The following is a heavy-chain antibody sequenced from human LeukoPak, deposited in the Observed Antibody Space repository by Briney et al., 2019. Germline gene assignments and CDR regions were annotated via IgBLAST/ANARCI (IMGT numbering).Heavy chain of an antibody. D-gene: IGHD6-13*01. CDR1: GYTFTGYY. Sequence: ASVKVSCKASGYTFTGYYMHWVRQAPGQGLEWMGWINPNSGGTNYAQKFQGRVTMTRDTSISTAYMELSRLRSDDTAVYYRASRRAAAGKVDFDYWGQGTLVTVSS. J-gene: IGHJ4*02. V-gene: IGHV1-2*02. CDR2: INPNSGGT. CDR3: ASRRAAAGKVDFDY.